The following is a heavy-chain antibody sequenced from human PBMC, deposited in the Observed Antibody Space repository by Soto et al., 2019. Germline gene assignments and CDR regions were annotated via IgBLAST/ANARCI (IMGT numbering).Heavy chain of an antibody. CDR3: AVGDHYYDSSGYDFDY. D-gene: IGHD3-22*01. Sequence: QVQLVQSGAEVTKPGSSVKVSCKASGGTFSSYIIAWVRQAPGQGFEWMGGVIPLFNTSNYARKFQGRVTITADESTSTAYMELSSLTSDDTAVFYCAVGDHYYDSSGYDFDYWGQGTLVTVSS. V-gene: IGHV1-69*01. J-gene: IGHJ4*02. CDR1: GGTFSSYI. CDR2: VIPLFNTS.